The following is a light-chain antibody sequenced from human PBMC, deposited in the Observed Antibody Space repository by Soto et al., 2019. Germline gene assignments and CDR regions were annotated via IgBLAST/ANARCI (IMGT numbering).Light chain of an antibody. Sequence: EIVLTQSPGTLSLSPGERASLSCRASQSVSSSYLAWYQQKPGQAPRLLIYGASTRATGIPARFSGSGSGTEFTLTISSLQSEDFAVYYCQQYNNWPPPTFGQGTKVDIK. CDR3: QQYNNWPPPT. V-gene: IGKV3-15*01. J-gene: IGKJ1*01. CDR2: GAS. CDR1: QSVSSSY.